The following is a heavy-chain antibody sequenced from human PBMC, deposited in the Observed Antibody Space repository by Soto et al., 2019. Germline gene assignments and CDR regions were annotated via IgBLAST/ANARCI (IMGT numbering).Heavy chain of an antibody. V-gene: IGHV3-21*01. CDR3: ARVMCGDCSNYYYYSMDV. J-gene: IGHJ6*02. Sequence: EVQLGESGGGLVKPGKSLRLSCTASGFTFGTFTMNWVRQAPGKGLEWVSSIGTTSGYIYYADSVRGRFTISRNNAENSLYLQMDSLRAEDTAVYYCARVMCGDCSNYYYYSMDVWGQGTTVTVSS. CDR1: GFTFGTFT. CDR2: IGTTSGYI. D-gene: IGHD2-21*02.